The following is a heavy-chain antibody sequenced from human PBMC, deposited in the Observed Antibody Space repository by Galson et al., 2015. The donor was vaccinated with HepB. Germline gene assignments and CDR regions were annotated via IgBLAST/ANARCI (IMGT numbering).Heavy chain of an antibody. D-gene: IGHD2-2*01. CDR1: GFTFSSYA. J-gene: IGHJ4*02. CDR2: ISYDGSNK. Sequence: SLRLSCAASGFTFSSYAMHWVRQAPGKGLEWVAVISYDGSNKYYADSVKGRFTISRDNSKNTLYLQMNSLRAEDTAVYYCASGVVVPAATDYWGQGTLVTVSS. CDR3: ASGVVVPAATDY. V-gene: IGHV3-30*04.